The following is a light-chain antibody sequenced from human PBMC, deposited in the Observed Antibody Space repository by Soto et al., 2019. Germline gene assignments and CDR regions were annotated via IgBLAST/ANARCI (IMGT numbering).Light chain of an antibody. J-gene: IGLJ3*02. CDR1: SSDVGSYNY. Sequence: QSVLTQPASVSGSPGQSITISCTGTSSDVGSYNYVSWYQHHPGKAPRLMIYASSNRPSGVSHRFSGSRSGNTASLTISGLQAEDEADYYCQSYESSLSGWVFGGGTKVTVL. CDR2: ASS. CDR3: QSYESSLSGWV. V-gene: IGLV2-14*01.